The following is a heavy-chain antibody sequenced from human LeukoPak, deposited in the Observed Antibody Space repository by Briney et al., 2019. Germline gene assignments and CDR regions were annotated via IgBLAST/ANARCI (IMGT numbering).Heavy chain of an antibody. CDR1: GYTFTSYG. D-gene: IGHD3-22*01. CDR3: ARGEDYDSSGYPFDY. CDR2: ISAYNGNT. V-gene: IGHV1-18*01. J-gene: IGHJ4*02. Sequence: ASVKVSCKASGYTFTSYGISWVRQAPGQGLEWMGWISAYNGNTNYAQKLQGRVTMTTDTSTSTAYMELKSLRSDDTAVYYCARGEDYDSSGYPFDYWGQGTLVTVSS.